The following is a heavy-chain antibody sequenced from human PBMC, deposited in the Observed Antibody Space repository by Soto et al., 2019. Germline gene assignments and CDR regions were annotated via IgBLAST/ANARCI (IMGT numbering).Heavy chain of an antibody. V-gene: IGHV1-69*13. CDR2: IIPIFGTA. J-gene: IGHJ3*02. Sequence: SVKVSCKASGGTFSSYAIGWVRQAPGQGLEWMGGIIPIFGTANYAQKFQGRVTITADESTSTAYMELSSLRSEDTAVYYCARGPSTTRAFDIWGQGTMVTVSS. CDR1: GGTFSSYA. D-gene: IGHD2-2*01. CDR3: ARGPSTTRAFDI.